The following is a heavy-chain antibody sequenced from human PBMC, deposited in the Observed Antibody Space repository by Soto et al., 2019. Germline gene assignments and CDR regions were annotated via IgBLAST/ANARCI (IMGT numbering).Heavy chain of an antibody. V-gene: IGHV3-7*01. Sequence: EVQLVESGGGLVQPGGSLRLSCAASGFTFSRYWMSWVRQAPGKGLEWVANIKQDGSEKYYVDSVKGRFTISRDNAKNSLYLQMNSLRAEDTAVYYCARPVGSSTPHDYWGQGTLVTVSA. J-gene: IGHJ4*02. D-gene: IGHD1-26*01. CDR3: ARPVGSSTPHDY. CDR1: GFTFSRYW. CDR2: IKQDGSEK.